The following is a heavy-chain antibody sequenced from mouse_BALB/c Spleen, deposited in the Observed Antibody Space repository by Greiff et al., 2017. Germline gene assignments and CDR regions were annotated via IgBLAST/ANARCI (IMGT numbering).Heavy chain of an antibody. V-gene: IGHV1-7*01. CDR1: GYTFTSYW. Sequence: QVQLQQSGAELAKPGASVKMSCKASGYTFTSYWMHWVKQRPGQGLEWIGYINPSTGYTEYNQKFKDKATLTADKSSSTAYMQLSSLTSEDSAVYYCARPSSPGYAMDYWGQGTSVTVSS. CDR3: ARPSSPGYAMDY. J-gene: IGHJ4*01. D-gene: IGHD1-1*01. CDR2: INPSTGYT.